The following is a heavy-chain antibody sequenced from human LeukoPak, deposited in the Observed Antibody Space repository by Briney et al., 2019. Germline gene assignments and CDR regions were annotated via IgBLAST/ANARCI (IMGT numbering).Heavy chain of an antibody. Sequence: VASVKVSCKASGYTFTSYDINWVRQATGQGLEWMGWMNPNSGNTGYAQKFQGRVIITRNTSISTAYMELSSLRSEDTAVYYCARVRGGCSGGSCYSDYWGQGTLVTVSS. J-gene: IGHJ4*02. CDR1: GYTFTSYD. V-gene: IGHV1-8*03. CDR2: MNPNSGNT. CDR3: ARVRGGCSGGSCYSDY. D-gene: IGHD2-15*01.